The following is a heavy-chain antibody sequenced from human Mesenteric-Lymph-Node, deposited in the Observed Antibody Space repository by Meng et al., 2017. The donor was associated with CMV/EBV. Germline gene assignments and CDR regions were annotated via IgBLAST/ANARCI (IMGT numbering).Heavy chain of an antibody. CDR3: ARDPQEYYNFWSGYYQYFDY. Sequence: ASVKVSCKASGGTFNNHAVSWVRQAPGQGLEWMGWINLKSGGTNYSQKFQGRVTMTRDTAISTAYMELSRLRSDDTAVYYCARDPQEYYNFWSGYYQYFDYWGQGTLVTVSS. J-gene: IGHJ4*02. V-gene: IGHV1-2*02. D-gene: IGHD3-3*01. CDR2: INLKSGGT. CDR1: GGTFNNHA.